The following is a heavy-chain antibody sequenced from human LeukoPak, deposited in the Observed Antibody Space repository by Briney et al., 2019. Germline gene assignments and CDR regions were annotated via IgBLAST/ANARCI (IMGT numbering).Heavy chain of an antibody. CDR2: IKQDGSEK. Sequence: GGSLRLSCAASGFTFSSYWMSWVRQAPGKGLEWVANIKQDGSEKYYVDSVKGRFTISRDNAKNSLYLQMNSLRAEDTAVYYCARVEYDFWSGLDPQGAPDYWGQGTLVTVSS. J-gene: IGHJ4*02. V-gene: IGHV3-7*01. D-gene: IGHD3-3*01. CDR3: ARVEYDFWSGLDPQGAPDY. CDR1: GFTFSSYW.